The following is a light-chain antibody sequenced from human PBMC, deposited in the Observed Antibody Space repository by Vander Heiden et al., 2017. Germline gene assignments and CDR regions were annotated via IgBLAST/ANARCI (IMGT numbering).Light chain of an antibody. V-gene: IGLV5-45*02. CDR1: SRINVAAYR. Sequence: QAVLTQPSSLSASPGASASLTCAFPSRINVAAYRIYWYQQKPGSPPQYLLSYKSDSDKQQGSGVPSRFSGSKDDSANAGILLISGLQSEDEADYYCMIWHSSAYVFGTGTKVTVL. CDR2: YKSDSDK. CDR3: MIWHSSAYV. J-gene: IGLJ1*01.